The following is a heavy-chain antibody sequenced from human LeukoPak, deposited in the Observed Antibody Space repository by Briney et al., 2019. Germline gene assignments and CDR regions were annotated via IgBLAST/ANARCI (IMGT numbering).Heavy chain of an antibody. CDR1: GYTFTGYY. CDR2: INPNSGGT. J-gene: IGHJ6*03. D-gene: IGHD3-10*01. Sequence: ASVKVSCKASGYTFTGYYMHWVRQAPGQGIEWMGWINPNSGGTNYAQKFQGRVTMTRDTSISTAYMELSRLRSDDTAVYYCARDMGQWFGELLPKSYYYYMDVWGKGTTVTISS. V-gene: IGHV1-2*02. CDR3: ARDMGQWFGELLPKSYYYYMDV.